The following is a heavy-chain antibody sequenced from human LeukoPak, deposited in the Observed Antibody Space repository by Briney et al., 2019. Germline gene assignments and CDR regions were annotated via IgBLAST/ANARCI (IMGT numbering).Heavy chain of an antibody. CDR1: GFTFSSYG. CDR2: ISYDGSNK. Sequence: SGRSLRLSCAASGFTFSSYGMHWVRQAPGKGLEWVAGISYDGSNKYYADAVKVRFTISSDNSKNTMYLQMNSLRDKDTAVYYCAKGYDSSGYYPWYFDYWGQGTLVTVSS. D-gene: IGHD3-22*01. CDR3: AKGYDSSGYYPWYFDY. J-gene: IGHJ4*02. V-gene: IGHV3-30*18.